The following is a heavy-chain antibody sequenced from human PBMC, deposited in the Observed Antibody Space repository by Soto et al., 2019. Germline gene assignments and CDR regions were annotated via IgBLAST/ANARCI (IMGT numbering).Heavy chain of an antibody. V-gene: IGHV4-59*01. J-gene: IGHJ5*02. CDR2: IYYSGST. CDR3: ARDHYPYNWFDP. D-gene: IGHD3-10*01. Sequence: QVQLQESGPGLVQPSETLSLTCTVSGGSISSYYWSWIRQPPGKGLEWIGYIYYSGSTNYNPSLKSRVTISVDPSKNQFSLQLSSVTAADTAVYYCARDHYPYNWFDPWGQGTLFTVSS. CDR1: GGSISSYY.